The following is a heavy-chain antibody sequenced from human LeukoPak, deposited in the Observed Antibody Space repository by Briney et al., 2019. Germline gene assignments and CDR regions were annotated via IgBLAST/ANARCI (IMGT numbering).Heavy chain of an antibody. CDR1: GFTFSDHY. CDR3: ARVPTVTFNFHYGMDV. V-gene: IGHV3-72*01. Sequence: PGGSLRLSCATSGFTFSDHYMHWVRQAPAKELEGVARTRTKAKDYTTEYAASVKGRFTVSRDESMHSLYLQMNSLKTEDTAVYYCARVPTVTFNFHYGMDVWGQGTTVTVSS. J-gene: IGHJ6*02. D-gene: IGHD4-17*01. CDR2: TRTKAKDYTT.